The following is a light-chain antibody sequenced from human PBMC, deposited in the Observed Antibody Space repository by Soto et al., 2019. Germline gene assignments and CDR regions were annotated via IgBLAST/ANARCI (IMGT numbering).Light chain of an antibody. CDR3: QQSYSTPLT. V-gene: IGKV1-39*01. CDR2: AAS. CDR1: QSISSY. Sequence: DIQMTQSPSSLSASVVARVTITCRASQSISSYLNWYQQKPGKAPKLLIYAASSLQSGVPSRFSGSGSGTDFTLTISSLQPEDFATYYCQQSYSTPLTFGGGTKVDNK. J-gene: IGKJ4*01.